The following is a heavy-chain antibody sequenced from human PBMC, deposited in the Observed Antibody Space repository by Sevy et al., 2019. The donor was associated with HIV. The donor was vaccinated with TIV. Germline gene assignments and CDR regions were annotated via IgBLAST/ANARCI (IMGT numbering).Heavy chain of an antibody. CDR3: AKRVAGALAALDI. D-gene: IGHD3-10*01. CDR1: GFTFRNYV. J-gene: IGHJ3*02. V-gene: IGHV3-23*01. CDR2: ISDGGGTT. Sequence: GGSLRLSCAASGFTFRNYVMNWVRQPPGKGLEWVAVISDGGGTTYYEDSVKGRFTISRDDSKSTLYLQMNGLRVEDTAVYFCAKRVAGALAALDIWGQGTMVTVSS.